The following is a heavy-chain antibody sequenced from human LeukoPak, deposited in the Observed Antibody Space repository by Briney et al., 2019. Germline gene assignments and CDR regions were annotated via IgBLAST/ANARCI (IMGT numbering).Heavy chain of an antibody. Sequence: PSETLSLTCTVSGGSISSYYWSWLRQPPGKGLEWIGYIYYSGSTNYNPSLKSRVTISVDTSKNQFSLKLSSVTAADTAVYYCAKGGSTNFYYGDVWGQGTTVTVSS. CDR3: AKGGSTNFYYGDV. D-gene: IGHD2/OR15-2a*01. CDR1: GGSISSYY. V-gene: IGHV4-59*01. J-gene: IGHJ6*02. CDR2: IYYSGST.